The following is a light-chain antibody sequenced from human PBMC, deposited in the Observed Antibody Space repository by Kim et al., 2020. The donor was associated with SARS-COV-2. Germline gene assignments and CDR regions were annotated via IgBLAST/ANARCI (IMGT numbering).Light chain of an antibody. V-gene: IGLV3-19*01. CDR3: NSRDSTGHRVV. CDR2: GTN. CDR1: SLTTYF. J-gene: IGLJ2*01. Sequence: SSELTQDPAVSVALGQTVRITCQGDSLTTYFASWYQQKPGQAPVIVIYGTNPRPSRIPDRFSGSRSGNTASLTITGAQAEDEADYFCNSRDSTGHRVVFG.